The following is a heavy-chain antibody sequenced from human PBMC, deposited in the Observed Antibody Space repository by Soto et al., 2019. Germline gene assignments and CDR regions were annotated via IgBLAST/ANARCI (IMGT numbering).Heavy chain of an antibody. CDR2: INHSGST. CDR1: GGSFSGYY. D-gene: IGHD4-17*01. V-gene: IGHV4-34*01. Sequence: PSETLSLTCAVYGGSFSGYYWSWIRQPPGKGLEWIGEINHSGSTNYNPSLKSRVTISVDTSKNQFSLKLSSVTAADTAVYYCAAWVRAYGDYSRDIWGQGTMV. CDR3: AAWVRAYGDYSRDI. J-gene: IGHJ3*02.